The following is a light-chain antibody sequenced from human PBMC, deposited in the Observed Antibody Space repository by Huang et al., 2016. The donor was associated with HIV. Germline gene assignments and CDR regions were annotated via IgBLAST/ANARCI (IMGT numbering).Light chain of an antibody. CDR3: QQYYKTPLT. CDR2: WAS. J-gene: IGKJ4*01. CDR1: QSGLYSSNKNNY. Sequence: DIVMTQSPDSLAVSLGERANITCKSSQSGLYSSNKNNYLAWYQQKPGQPPRLLSYWASARESGVPDRFNGSGSGTDFTFTISNLQAEDVAVYYCQQYYKTPLTFGGGTKVEIK. V-gene: IGKV4-1*01.